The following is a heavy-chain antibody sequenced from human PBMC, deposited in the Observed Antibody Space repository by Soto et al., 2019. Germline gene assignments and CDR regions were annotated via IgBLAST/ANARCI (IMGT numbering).Heavy chain of an antibody. CDR3: ARVRKQLSRFGP. Sequence: PSETLSLTCTVSGGSISSYYWSWIRQPPGKGLEWIGYIYYSGSTNYNPSLKSRVTISVDTSKNQFSLKLSSVTAADTAVYYCARVRKQLSRFGPWGQGTLVTVS. CDR1: GGSISSYY. V-gene: IGHV4-59*08. J-gene: IGHJ5*02. CDR2: IYYSGST. D-gene: IGHD5-18*01.